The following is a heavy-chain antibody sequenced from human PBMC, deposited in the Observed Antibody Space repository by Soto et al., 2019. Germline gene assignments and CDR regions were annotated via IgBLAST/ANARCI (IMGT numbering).Heavy chain of an antibody. D-gene: IGHD4-17*01. Sequence: GGALRLSCAASGFTFSSYSMNWVRQAPGKGLEWVSYISSSRSTIYYADSVKGRFTISRDNAKNSLYLQMNSLRAEDTAVYYCARDYGTLVDFWGQGPLVTVSS. J-gene: IGHJ4*02. CDR1: GFTFSSYS. V-gene: IGHV3-48*01. CDR3: ARDYGTLVDF. CDR2: ISSSRSTI.